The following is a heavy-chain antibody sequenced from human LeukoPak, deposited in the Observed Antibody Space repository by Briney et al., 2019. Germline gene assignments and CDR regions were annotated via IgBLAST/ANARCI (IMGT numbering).Heavy chain of an antibody. Sequence: GESLKISCKGSGYSFTSYWIGWVRQKPGKSLEGMGIIYPGDSDTRYSPSFQGQVTISADKSISTAYLQWSSLKASDTAMYYCARHGRGNYYDSSGYYGPVVYWGQGTLVTVSS. V-gene: IGHV5-51*01. D-gene: IGHD3-22*01. J-gene: IGHJ4*02. CDR3: ARHGRGNYYDSSGYYGPVVY. CDR2: IYPGDSDT. CDR1: GYSFTSYW.